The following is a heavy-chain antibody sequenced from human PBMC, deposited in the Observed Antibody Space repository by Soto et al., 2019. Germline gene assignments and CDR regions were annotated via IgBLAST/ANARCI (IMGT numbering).Heavy chain of an antibody. CDR3: ARGRGIGFSSSWNIYWYYNMDV. V-gene: IGHV1-69*01. CDR2: IIPVFGTT. CDR1: GGSFSNHA. J-gene: IGHJ6*02. Sequence: QVQLEQSGTELKRPGSSVKVSCKAAGGSFSNHALSWVRQASGQRLEWIGGIIPVFGTTNYAQRFQGRVTIPADDSATTAHVELRSLRYDDTAVYFCARGRGIGFSSSWNIYWYYNMDVWGQGTTVTVSS. D-gene: IGHD6-13*01.